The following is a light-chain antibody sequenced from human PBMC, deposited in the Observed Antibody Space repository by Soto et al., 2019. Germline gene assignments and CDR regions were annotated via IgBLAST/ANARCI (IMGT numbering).Light chain of an antibody. CDR1: QSISNW. V-gene: IGKV1-5*03. Sequence: DIPMTQSPSTLSAYVGDRVTITCRASQSISNWLAWYQQKPGKAPKLLIQKASTLESGVPSRFSGSGSGTEFTLTISSLQPDDFATYHCQEYNTYSYTFGQGTKLEIK. CDR2: KAS. CDR3: QEYNTYSYT. J-gene: IGKJ2*01.